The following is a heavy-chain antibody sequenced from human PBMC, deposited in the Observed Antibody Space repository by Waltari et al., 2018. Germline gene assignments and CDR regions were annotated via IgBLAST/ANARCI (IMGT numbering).Heavy chain of an antibody. Sequence: EVQLVESGGGLVQPGGSLRLSCAASGFSLSVYGMNWVRQAPGKGLDWVSVISSSGPTIHYADSVKGRFTVSRDNTENSLSLQMNGLRAEDTAIYYCARVWGVTTSDFWGQGTLVTVSS. CDR1: GFSLSVYG. CDR2: ISSSGPTI. V-gene: IGHV3-48*03. CDR3: ARVWGVTTSDF. D-gene: IGHD4-17*01. J-gene: IGHJ4*02.